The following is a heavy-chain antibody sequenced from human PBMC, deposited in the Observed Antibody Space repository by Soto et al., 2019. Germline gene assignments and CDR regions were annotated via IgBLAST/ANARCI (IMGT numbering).Heavy chain of an antibody. CDR2: IYYSGST. V-gene: IGHV4-59*08. J-gene: IGHJ5*02. Sequence: SETLSLTCTVSGVSISSYYCSWIRQPPGKGLEWIGYIYYSGSTNYNPSLKSRVTISVDTSKNQFSLKLSSVTAADTAVYYCARLVVVVPAAIIWFDPWGQGTLVTVSS. CDR1: GVSISSYY. D-gene: IGHD2-2*01. CDR3: ARLVVVVPAAIIWFDP.